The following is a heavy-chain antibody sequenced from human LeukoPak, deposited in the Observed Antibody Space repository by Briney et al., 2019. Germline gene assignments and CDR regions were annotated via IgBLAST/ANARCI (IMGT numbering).Heavy chain of an antibody. V-gene: IGHV4-59*01. CDR1: GGSISDYY. CDR2: MYYTGNT. CDR3: ARGRAAFDP. Sequence: PSETLSLTCTVSGGSISDYYWSWIRQPPGKGLEWLIYMYYTGNTNYSPSFKGRVTMSIDTSKNQFFLRLSSVTAADTAVYYCARGRAAFDPWGQGTLVTVSS. J-gene: IGHJ5*02.